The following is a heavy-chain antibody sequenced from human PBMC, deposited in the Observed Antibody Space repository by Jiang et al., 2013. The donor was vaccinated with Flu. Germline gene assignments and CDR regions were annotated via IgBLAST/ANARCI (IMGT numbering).Heavy chain of an antibody. Sequence: SGPGLVKPSETLSLTCTVSGGSISSYFWSWIRQPPRKGLEWLGFVSYTGTTGYNPSLKSRVTISVDTSKNQFSLKLSSVTAADTAVYYCARGDQWPAQYFHHWGQGTLVTVSS. CDR1: GGSISSYF. CDR2: VSYTGTT. V-gene: IGHV4-59*13. D-gene: IGHD6-19*01. CDR3: ARGDQWPAQYFHH. J-gene: IGHJ1*01.